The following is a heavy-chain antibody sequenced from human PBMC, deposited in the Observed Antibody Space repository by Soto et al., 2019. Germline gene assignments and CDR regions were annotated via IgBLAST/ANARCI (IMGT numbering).Heavy chain of an antibody. J-gene: IGHJ5*02. Sequence: AASVKVSCKASGYTFTSYAIHWVRQAPGQRLEWMGWINAGNDNTKYSQKFQGRVAITRDTSASTAYMELSSLRSEDTSVYYCAGGGTTGTTNWFDPWGQGSLVTVSS. CDR2: INAGNDNT. CDR1: GYTFTSYA. V-gene: IGHV1-3*01. CDR3: AGGGTTGTTNWFDP. D-gene: IGHD1-1*01.